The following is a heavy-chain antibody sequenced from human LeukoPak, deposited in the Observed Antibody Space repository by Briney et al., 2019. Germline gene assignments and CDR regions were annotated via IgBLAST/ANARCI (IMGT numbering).Heavy chain of an antibody. CDR1: GGSISSYY. CDR3: ARSQWSYCSSTSCLYYYYYYMDV. CDR2: IYYSGST. J-gene: IGHJ6*03. Sequence: SETLSLTCTVSGGSISSYYWSWIRQPPGKGLEWIGYIYYSGSTNYNPSLKSRVTISVDTSKNQFSLKLSSVTAADTAVYYCARSQWSYCSSTSCLYYYYYYMDVWGKGTTVTISS. V-gene: IGHV4-59*01. D-gene: IGHD2-2*01.